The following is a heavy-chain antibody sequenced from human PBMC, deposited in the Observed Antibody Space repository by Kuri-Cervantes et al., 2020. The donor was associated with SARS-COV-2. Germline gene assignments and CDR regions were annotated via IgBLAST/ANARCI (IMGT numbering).Heavy chain of an antibody. CDR1: GFTFSNYA. CDR3: AKDGRGAEVYNYMDV. D-gene: IGHD1-26*01. J-gene: IGHJ6*03. CDR2: ISGDAFST. V-gene: IGHV3-23*01. Sequence: GESLKISCAASGFTFSNYAMNWVRQAPGKGLEWVSAISGDAFSTFYAGSVRGRFSISRDNSKNTVYLQMNSLRAEDTAVYYCAKDGRGAEVYNYMDVWGKRTTVTVSS.